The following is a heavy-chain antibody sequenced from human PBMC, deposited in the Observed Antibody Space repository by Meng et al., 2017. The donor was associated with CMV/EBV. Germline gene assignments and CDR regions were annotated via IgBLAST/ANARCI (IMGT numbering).Heavy chain of an antibody. D-gene: IGHD3-10*01. V-gene: IGHV4-4*02. CDR1: GGSISSSNW. CDR3: ARVTTMVRGTRRFDY. CDR2: IYHSGST. J-gene: IGHJ4*02. Sequence: SGGSISSSNWWSWVRQPPGKGLEWIGEIYHSGSTNYNPSLKSRVTISVDTSKNQFSLKLSSVTAADTAVYYCARVTTMVRGTRRFDYWGQGTLVTVSS.